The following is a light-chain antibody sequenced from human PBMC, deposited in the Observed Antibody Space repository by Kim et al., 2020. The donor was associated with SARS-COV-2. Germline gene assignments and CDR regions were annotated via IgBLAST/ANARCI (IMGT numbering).Light chain of an antibody. Sequence: QSALTQPASVSGSPGQSITISCTGTSSDVGSYNLVSWYQQHPGKAPKLMIYDITKRPSGVSNRFSASKSGNTASLTISGLQAEDEADYYCSSYTTSHVVFGGGSELSVL. CDR1: SSDVGSYNL. V-gene: IGLV2-14*02. CDR3: SSYTTSHVV. J-gene: IGLJ2*01. CDR2: DIT.